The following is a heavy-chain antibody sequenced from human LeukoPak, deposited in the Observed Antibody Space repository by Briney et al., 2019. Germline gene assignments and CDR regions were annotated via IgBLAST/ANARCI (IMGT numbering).Heavy chain of an antibody. J-gene: IGHJ5*02. CDR3: ARIGLPSGWNDVHEWFDP. CDR1: GYTFTSYA. D-gene: IGHD1-1*01. CDR2: INAGNGNT. Sequence: GASVKVSCKASGYTFTSYAMHWVRQAPGQRLEWMGWINAGNGNTKYSQKFQGRVTITRDTSASTAYMELSSLRSEDTAVYYCARIGLPSGWNDVHEWFDPWGQGTLVTVSS. V-gene: IGHV1-3*01.